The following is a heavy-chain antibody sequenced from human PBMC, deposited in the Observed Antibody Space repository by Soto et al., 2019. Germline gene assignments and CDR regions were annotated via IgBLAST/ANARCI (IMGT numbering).Heavy chain of an antibody. Sequence: SSETLSLTCTVSGGSISSGGYYWSWIRQHPGKGLEWIGYIYYSGSTYYNPSLKSRVSISVGTSRDQFSLKLSSVTAADTAVYYCARGPVVVVSAPYYFDYWGQGTRVTVSS. CDR1: GGSISSGGYY. J-gene: IGHJ4*02. CDR3: ARGPVVVVSAPYYFDY. CDR2: IYYSGST. V-gene: IGHV4-30-4*08. D-gene: IGHD2-21*01.